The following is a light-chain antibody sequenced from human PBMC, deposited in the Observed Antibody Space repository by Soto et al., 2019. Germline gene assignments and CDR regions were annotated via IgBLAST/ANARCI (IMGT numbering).Light chain of an antibody. CDR1: QSVSSN. J-gene: IGKJ1*01. CDR2: GAS. CDR3: QQYNDWPRT. V-gene: IGKV3-15*01. Sequence: ILMTQSPATLSVSPGERATISCRASQSVSSNLAWYQQKPGQGPRLLIYGASTRATGIPARLSGSGSGTEFTLTISSLQSEDFAVYFCQQYNDWPRTFGQGTKV.